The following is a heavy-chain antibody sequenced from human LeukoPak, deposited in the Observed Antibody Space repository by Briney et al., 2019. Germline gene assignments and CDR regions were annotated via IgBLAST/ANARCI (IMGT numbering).Heavy chain of an antibody. CDR2: IRYDGSNK. D-gene: IGHD3-10*01. V-gene: IGHV3-30*02. Sequence: GGSLRLSCAASGFTFSSYGMHWVRQAPGKWLEWVAFIRYDGSNKYYADSVKGRLTISRDNSKNTLYLQMNSLRAEDTAVYYCAKDYSHLWFGELSHWGQGTLVTVSS. J-gene: IGHJ4*02. CDR1: GFTFSSYG. CDR3: AKDYSHLWFGELSH.